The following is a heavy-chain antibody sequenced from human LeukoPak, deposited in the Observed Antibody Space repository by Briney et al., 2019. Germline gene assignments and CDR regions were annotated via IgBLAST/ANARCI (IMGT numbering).Heavy chain of an antibody. CDR3: VRVHDYLWGSYRFFDH. CDR1: GDSISPYY. J-gene: IGHJ4*02. D-gene: IGHD3-16*02. V-gene: IGHV4-59*08. Sequence: SQTLSLTCTVSGDSISPYYWSWVRQPPGKGLEYIGFISHRGSTDYNPSLKSRVTISVDTSKNQFSLRLTSVTAADTAVYYCVRVHDYLWGSYRFFDHWGQGTLVTVSS. CDR2: ISHRGST.